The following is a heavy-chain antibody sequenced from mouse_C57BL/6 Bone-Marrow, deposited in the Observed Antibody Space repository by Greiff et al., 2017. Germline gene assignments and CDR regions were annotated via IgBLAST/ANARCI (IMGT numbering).Heavy chain of an antibody. J-gene: IGHJ3*01. CDR1: GYTFPDYY. D-gene: IGHD2-12*01. CDR3: AEVRRGAWFAY. CDR2: INPYNGGT. Sequence: VQLQQSGPVLVKPGASVKMSCKASGYTFPDYYMNWVKQSHGKSLEWIGVINPYNGGTSYNQKFKGKAPLTVDKSSSTAYMELHSLTYEDSAVFCCAEVRRGAWFAYWGQGTLVTVSA. V-gene: IGHV1-19*01.